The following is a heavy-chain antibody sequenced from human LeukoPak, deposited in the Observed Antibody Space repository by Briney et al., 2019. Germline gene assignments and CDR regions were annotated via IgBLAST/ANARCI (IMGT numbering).Heavy chain of an antibody. Sequence: PGGSLRLSCAASGFTFDDYAMHWVRQAPGKGLEWVSGISWNSGSIGYADSVKGRFTISRDNAKNSLYLQMDSLRAEDTALYYCATGDSSSWWLLNFDYWGQGTLVTVSS. J-gene: IGHJ4*02. CDR1: GFTFDDYA. V-gene: IGHV3-9*01. CDR2: ISWNSGSI. CDR3: ATGDSSSWWLLNFDY. D-gene: IGHD6-13*01.